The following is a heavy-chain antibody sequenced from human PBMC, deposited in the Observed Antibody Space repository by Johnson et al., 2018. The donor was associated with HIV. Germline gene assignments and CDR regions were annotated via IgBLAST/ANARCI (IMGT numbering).Heavy chain of an antibody. D-gene: IGHD3-10*01. CDR2: ISYDGSNK. CDR1: GFTFSDYA. Sequence: QVQLVESGGGVVQPGRSLRLSCAASGFTFSDYAMHWVRQAPGKGLEWVAVISYDGSNKYYADSVKGRFTISRDNSKNTLYLQMGSLRAEDTAVYYCAREYYGSGSDAFDIWGQGTMVTVSS. V-gene: IGHV3-30*14. J-gene: IGHJ3*02. CDR3: AREYYGSGSDAFDI.